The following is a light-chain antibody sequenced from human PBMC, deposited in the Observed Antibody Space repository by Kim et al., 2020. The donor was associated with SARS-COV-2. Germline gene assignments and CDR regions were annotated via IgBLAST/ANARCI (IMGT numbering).Light chain of an antibody. Sequence: ASVGARVTITGRAGQGINIFLAWFQQKPGRVPKRLIYAASSLQSGVPSRFSGSGSGTEFTLTISSLQPEDFATYCCLQHQTYPYTFGQGTKLEIK. V-gene: IGKV1-17*03. CDR2: AAS. CDR3: LQHQTYPYT. CDR1: QGINIF. J-gene: IGKJ2*01.